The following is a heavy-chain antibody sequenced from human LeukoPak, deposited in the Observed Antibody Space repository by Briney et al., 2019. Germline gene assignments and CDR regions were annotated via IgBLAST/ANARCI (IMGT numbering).Heavy chain of an antibody. Sequence: GESLQISCKGSGYSFTSYWIGWVRQMPGKGLEWMGIIYPGDSDTRYSPSFQGQVTISADKSISTAYLQWSSLKASDTAMYYCASGCSSTSCDNWFDPWGQGTLVTVSS. V-gene: IGHV5-51*01. CDR1: GYSFTSYW. D-gene: IGHD2-2*01. J-gene: IGHJ5*02. CDR3: ASGCSSTSCDNWFDP. CDR2: IYPGDSDT.